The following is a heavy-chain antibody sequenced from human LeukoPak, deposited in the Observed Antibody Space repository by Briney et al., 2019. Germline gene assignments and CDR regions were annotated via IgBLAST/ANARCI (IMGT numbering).Heavy chain of an antibody. CDR1: GFTFSSYA. Sequence: PGGSLRLSCAASGFTFSSYAMSWVRQAPGKRLEWVSAISGSGGSTYYADSVKGRFTISRDNSKNTLYLQMNSLRAEDTAVYYCAKRMDTAMVTGYYFDYWGQGTLVTVSS. V-gene: IGHV3-23*01. D-gene: IGHD5-18*01. CDR3: AKRMDTAMVTGYYFDY. CDR2: ISGSGGST. J-gene: IGHJ4*02.